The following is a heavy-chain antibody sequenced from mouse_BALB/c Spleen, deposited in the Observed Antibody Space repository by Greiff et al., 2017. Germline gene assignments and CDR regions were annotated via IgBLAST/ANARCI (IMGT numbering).Heavy chain of an antibody. V-gene: IGHV5-6-5*01. J-gene: IGHJ1*01. Sequence: DVKLVESGGGLVQPGGSLKLSCAASGFTFSSYAMSWVRQTPEKRLEWVASISSGGSTYYPDSVKGRFTISRDNARNILYLQMSSLRSEDTAMYYCARDYDYDYWYFDVWGAGTTVTVSS. CDR1: GFTFSSYA. CDR3: ARDYDYDYWYFDV. CDR2: ISSGGST. D-gene: IGHD2-4*01.